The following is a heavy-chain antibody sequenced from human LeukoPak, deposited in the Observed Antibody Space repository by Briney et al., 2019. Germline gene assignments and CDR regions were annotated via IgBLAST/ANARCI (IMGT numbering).Heavy chain of an antibody. V-gene: IGHV3-53*01. J-gene: IGHJ3*01. CDR3: ARGLVDESRGYPIDAFDV. CDR2: IYSSGNT. D-gene: IGHD3-22*01. Sequence: PGGSLRLSCAASGFTVSSSYMTWVRQAPGKGLEWLSTIYSSGNTYYADSVKGRFTISRDNSVNTLYLQMDTLRDEDTAVYYCARGLVDESRGYPIDAFDVWGQGTMVTVSS. CDR1: GFTVSSSY.